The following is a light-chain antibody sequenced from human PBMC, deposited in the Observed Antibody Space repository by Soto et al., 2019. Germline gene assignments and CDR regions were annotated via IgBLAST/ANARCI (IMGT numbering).Light chain of an antibody. CDR2: KNN. CDR1: NSNIGRNS. J-gene: IGLJ2*01. CDR3: AAWDASLNVPV. Sequence: QSVLSQPPSASGTPGQRVTISCSGSNSNIGRNSVNWYQLLPGTAPKLLIYKNNQRPSGVPDRFSASKSGTAASLAISGLQSEDEADYYCAAWDASLNVPVFGGGTKVTVL. V-gene: IGLV1-44*01.